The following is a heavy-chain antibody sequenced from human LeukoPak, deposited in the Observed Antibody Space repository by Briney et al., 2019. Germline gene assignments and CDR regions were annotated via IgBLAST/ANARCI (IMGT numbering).Heavy chain of an antibody. Sequence: PGGSLRLSCAASGFTFSDYYMSWIRQAPGKGLEWVAYITSSSSCTNYADSVKGRFTISRDNFKNTLFLQMNSLRADDTALYYCAKEKKSGGWPLDYWGQGALVTVSS. CDR3: AKEKKSGGWPLDY. CDR1: GFTFSDYY. D-gene: IGHD2-15*01. J-gene: IGHJ4*02. CDR2: ITSSSSCT. V-gene: IGHV3-11*05.